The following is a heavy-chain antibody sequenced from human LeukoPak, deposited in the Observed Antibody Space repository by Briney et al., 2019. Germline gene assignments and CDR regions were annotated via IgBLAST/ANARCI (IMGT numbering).Heavy chain of an antibody. CDR2: INHSGST. CDR1: GGSFSGYY. D-gene: IGHD6-19*01. CDR3: ARHDEAVAGD. V-gene: IGHV4-34*01. Sequence: PSETLSLTCAVYGGSFSGYYWSWIRQPPGKGLEWIGEINHSGSTNYNPSLKSRVTISVDTSKNQFSLKLSSVTAADTAVYYCARHDEAVAGDWGQGTLVTVSS. J-gene: IGHJ4*02.